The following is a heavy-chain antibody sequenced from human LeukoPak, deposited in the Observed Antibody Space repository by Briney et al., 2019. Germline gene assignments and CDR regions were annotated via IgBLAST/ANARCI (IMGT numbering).Heavy chain of an antibody. D-gene: IGHD5-18*01. CDR2: IFCSGST. CDR1: GGSICSGDYY. V-gene: IGHV4-31*03. J-gene: IGHJ4*02. CDR3: ARRGYIYGFFDY. Sequence: SETLSLTCTVSGGSICSGDYYWTCIRQHPGKGLEWIGYIFCSGSTDYNSSLKSRATISVDTSKNQFSLKLSSVTAADTAVYYCARRGYIYGFFDYWGQGTLVTVSS.